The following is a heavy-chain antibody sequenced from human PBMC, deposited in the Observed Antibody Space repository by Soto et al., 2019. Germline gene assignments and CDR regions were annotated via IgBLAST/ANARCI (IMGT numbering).Heavy chain of an antibody. CDR3: ARDRYYGSGSLFDY. V-gene: IGHV4-59*01. D-gene: IGHD3-10*01. CDR1: GGSISSYY. CDR2: IYYSGST. J-gene: IGHJ4*02. Sequence: PSETLSLTCTVSGGSISSYYWSWIRQPPGKGLEWIGYIYYSGSTNYNPSLKSRVTISVDTSKNQFSLKLSSVTAADTAVYYCARDRYYGSGSLFDYWGQGTLVTVSS.